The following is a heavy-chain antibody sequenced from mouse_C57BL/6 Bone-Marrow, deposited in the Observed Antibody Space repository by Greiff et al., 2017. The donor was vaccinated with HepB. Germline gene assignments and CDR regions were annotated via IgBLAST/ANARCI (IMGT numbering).Heavy chain of an antibody. J-gene: IGHJ1*03. CDR1: GYTFTSYW. D-gene: IGHD2-4*01. CDR3: AREGYDYDWYFDV. CDR2: IDPSDSYT. Sequence: QVQLQQPGAELVMPGASVKLSCKASGYTFTSYWMHWVQQRPGQGLEWIGEIDPSDSYTNYNQKFKGKSTLTVDKSSSTAYMQLSSLTSEDSAVYYCAREGYDYDWYFDVWGTGTTVTVSS. V-gene: IGHV1-69*01.